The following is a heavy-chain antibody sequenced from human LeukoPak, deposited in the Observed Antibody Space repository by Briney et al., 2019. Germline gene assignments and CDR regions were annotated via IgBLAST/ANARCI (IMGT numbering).Heavy chain of an antibody. Sequence: GSLILSCAASGFTFSSYGMSWVRQAPGKGLEWVSAISGSGGSTYYADSVKGRFTISRDNSKNTLYLQMNSLRAEDTAVYYCAKGGYCSGGSCYSGLFDYWGQGTLVTVSS. CDR1: GFTFSSYG. CDR2: ISGSGGST. CDR3: AKGGYCSGGSCYSGLFDY. D-gene: IGHD2-15*01. V-gene: IGHV3-23*01. J-gene: IGHJ4*02.